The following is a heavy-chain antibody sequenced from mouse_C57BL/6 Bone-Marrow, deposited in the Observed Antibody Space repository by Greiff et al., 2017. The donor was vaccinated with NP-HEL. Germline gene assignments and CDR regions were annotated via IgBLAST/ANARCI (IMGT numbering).Heavy chain of an antibody. CDR2: INPSSGYT. Sequence: QVQLKQSGAELARPGASVKMSCKASGYTFTSYTMHWVKQRPGQGLEWIGYINPSSGYTKYNQKFKDKATLTADKSSSTAYMQLSSLTSEDSAVYYCARYYDYGYFDVWGTGTTVTVSS. D-gene: IGHD2-4*01. J-gene: IGHJ1*03. CDR1: GYTFTSYT. CDR3: ARYYDYGYFDV. V-gene: IGHV1-4*01.